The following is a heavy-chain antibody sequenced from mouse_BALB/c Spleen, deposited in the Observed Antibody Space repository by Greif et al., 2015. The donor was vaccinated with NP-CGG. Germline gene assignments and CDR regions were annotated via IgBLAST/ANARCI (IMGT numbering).Heavy chain of an antibody. CDR1: GYTFTGYW. CDR2: INPSTGYT. Sequence: VQLQQSGAELAKPGASVMMSCKASGYTFTGYWMHWVKQRPGQGLEWIGYINPSTGYTEYNQKFKDKATLTADKSSSTAYMQLSSLTSEDSAVYYCARRTQHFDYCAEAPLSQSPQ. V-gene: IGHV1-7*01. D-gene: IGHD6-1*01. J-gene: IGHJ2*01. CDR3: ARRTQHFDY.